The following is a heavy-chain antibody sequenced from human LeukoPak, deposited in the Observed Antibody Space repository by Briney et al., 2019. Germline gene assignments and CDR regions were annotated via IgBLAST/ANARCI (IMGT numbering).Heavy chain of an antibody. V-gene: IGHV3-20*04. CDR1: GFTFDDYG. Sequence: GGSLRLSCAASGFTFDDYGMSWVRQAPGKGLEWVSGINWNGGSTGYADSVKGRFTISRDNAKNSLYLQMNSLRAEDTALYYCAKDMAATLVRGAFDIWGQGTMVTVSS. J-gene: IGHJ3*02. D-gene: IGHD2-15*01. CDR2: INWNGGST. CDR3: AKDMAATLVRGAFDI.